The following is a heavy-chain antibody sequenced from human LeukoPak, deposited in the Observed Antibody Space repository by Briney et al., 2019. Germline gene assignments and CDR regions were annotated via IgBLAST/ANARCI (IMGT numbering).Heavy chain of an antibody. CDR1: GGTFSSYA. Sequence: SVKVSCKASGGTFSSYAISWVRQAPGQGLEWMGRIIPIFGTANCAQKFQGRVTITTDESTSTAYMELSSLRSEDTAVYYCARGGYYYDSSGLSGAFDIWGQGTMVTVSS. CDR3: ARGGYYYDSSGLSGAFDI. J-gene: IGHJ3*02. CDR2: IIPIFGTA. V-gene: IGHV1-69*05. D-gene: IGHD3-22*01.